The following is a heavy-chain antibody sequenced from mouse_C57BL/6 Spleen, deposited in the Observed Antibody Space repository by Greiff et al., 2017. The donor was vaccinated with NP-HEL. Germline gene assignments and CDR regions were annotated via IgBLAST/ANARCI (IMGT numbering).Heavy chain of an antibody. J-gene: IGHJ3*01. CDR3: ARGGAYDPAWFAY. Sequence: QVQLQQSGAELMKPGASVKLSCKATGYTFTGYWIEWVKQRPGHGLEWIGEILPGSGSTTYNEKFKGKATFTADTSSNTAYMQLSSLTTEDSPIHYCARGGAYDPAWFAYWGQGTLVTVAA. CDR2: ILPGSGST. CDR1: GYTFTGYW. V-gene: IGHV1-9*01. D-gene: IGHD2-3*01.